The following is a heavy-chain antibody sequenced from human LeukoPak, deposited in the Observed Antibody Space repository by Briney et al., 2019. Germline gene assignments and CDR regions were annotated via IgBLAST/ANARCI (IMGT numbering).Heavy chain of an antibody. J-gene: IGHJ1*01. CDR3: ASLREKIAVDAEYFQH. D-gene: IGHD6-19*01. CDR1: GFTFSSYA. Sequence: LSGGSLRLSCAASGFTFSSYAMSWVRQAPGKGLEWVSGISGSGGSTYYADSVKGRFTISRDNSKNTLYLQMNSLRAEDTAVYYCASLREKIAVDAEYFQHWGQGTLVTVSS. CDR2: ISGSGGST. V-gene: IGHV3-23*01.